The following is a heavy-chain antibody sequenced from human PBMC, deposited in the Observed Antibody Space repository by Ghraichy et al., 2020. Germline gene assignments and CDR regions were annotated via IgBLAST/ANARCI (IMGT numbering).Heavy chain of an antibody. Sequence: GESLNISCAASGFIVSNNYMSWVRQAPGKGLEWVSVIYSDGSTYYADSVKGRFTISRDISKNTLYLQMNSLRAEDTAVYYCARDSVTGTEGMDVWGQGTTVTVSS. V-gene: IGHV3-53*01. D-gene: IGHD1-7*01. CDR3: ARDSVTGTEGMDV. CDR1: GFIVSNNY. CDR2: IYSDGST. J-gene: IGHJ6*02.